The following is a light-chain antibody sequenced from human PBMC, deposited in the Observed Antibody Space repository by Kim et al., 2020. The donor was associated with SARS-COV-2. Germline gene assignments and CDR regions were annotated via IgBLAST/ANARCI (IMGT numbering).Light chain of an antibody. CDR1: RNDGGGYNF. Sequence: QSALTQPAYVSGFLGQSITISCTGPRNDGGGYNFVFWYQLKPGKAPKLIIYGVTKRPSGVSSRFSGSKSGNTASLTISGLLPEDEADYYCSSYTFNTKGVFGTGTKVTVL. CDR2: GVT. J-gene: IGLJ1*01. V-gene: IGLV2-14*01. CDR3: SSYTFNTKGV.